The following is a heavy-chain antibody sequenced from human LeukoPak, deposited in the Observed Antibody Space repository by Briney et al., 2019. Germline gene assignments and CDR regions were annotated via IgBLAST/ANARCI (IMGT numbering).Heavy chain of an antibody. D-gene: IGHD5-18*01. J-gene: IGHJ4*02. CDR1: GYTFTGYY. Sequence: GASVKVSCKASGYTFTGYYLHWVRQAPGQGPEWMGRINPNSGDTNYAQKFQGRVTITRDTSIRTAYMELSRLRSDDAAVYYCAIQGGYSYGSRPRELHYYFDYWGRGTLVTVSS. CDR2: INPNSGDT. CDR3: AIQGGYSYGSRPRELHYYFDY. V-gene: IGHV1-2*06.